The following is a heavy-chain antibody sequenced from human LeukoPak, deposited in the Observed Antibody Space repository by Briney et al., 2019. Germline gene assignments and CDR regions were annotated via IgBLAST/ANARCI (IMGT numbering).Heavy chain of an antibody. Sequence: ASVKVSCKASGYTFTSYGISWVRQAPGQGLEWMGWINPNSGGTNYAQKFQGRVTMTRDTSISTAYMELSRLRSDDTAVYYCATFNERRTVDYWGQGTLVTV. V-gene: IGHV1-2*02. CDR2: INPNSGGT. CDR1: GYTFTSYG. CDR3: ATFNERRTVDY. D-gene: IGHD1-1*01. J-gene: IGHJ4*02.